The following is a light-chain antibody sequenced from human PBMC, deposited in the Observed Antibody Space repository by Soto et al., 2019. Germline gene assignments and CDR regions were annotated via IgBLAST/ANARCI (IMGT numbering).Light chain of an antibody. J-gene: IGLJ2*01. V-gene: IGLV2-14*03. Sequence: QSALTQPASGSGSPVQSITISCTGTSSDIGAYNFVSWYQQHPGKAPKLMLYDVNIRPSGVSNRFSGSKSGNTASLPISGLQAEDEADDSCTSWTTSTTMIFGGGTKVTVL. CDR2: DVN. CDR1: SSDIGAYNF. CDR3: TSWTTSTTMI.